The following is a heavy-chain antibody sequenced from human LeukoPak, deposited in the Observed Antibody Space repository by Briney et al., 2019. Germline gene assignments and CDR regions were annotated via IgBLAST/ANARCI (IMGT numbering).Heavy chain of an antibody. CDR1: GGTFSSYA. CDR2: IIPILGIA. D-gene: IGHD1-26*01. J-gene: IGHJ4*02. Sequence: SVKVSCKASGGTFSSYAISWVRQAPGQGLEWMGRIIPILGIANYAQKFQGRVTITADKSTSTAYMELSSLRSEDTAVYYCARGTPVSGSYYGLDYWGQGTLVTVSS. CDR3: ARGTPVSGSYYGLDY. V-gene: IGHV1-69*04.